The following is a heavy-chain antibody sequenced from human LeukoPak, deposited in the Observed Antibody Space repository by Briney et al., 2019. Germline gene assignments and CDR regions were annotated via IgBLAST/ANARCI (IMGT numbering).Heavy chain of an antibody. J-gene: IGHJ4*02. CDR3: ARGRGFDYGGQDSDY. D-gene: IGHD4-23*01. CDR1: GFTFSPNA. V-gene: IGHV3-23*01. Sequence: GGSLRLSCAASGFTFSPNAMNWVRQAPGKGLEWVSGIGGDRRSYYTDSVKGRFTISRDNSKNTLYLQMNSLRAEDTAVYYCARGRGFDYGGQDSDYWGQGTLVTVPS. CDR2: IGGDRRS.